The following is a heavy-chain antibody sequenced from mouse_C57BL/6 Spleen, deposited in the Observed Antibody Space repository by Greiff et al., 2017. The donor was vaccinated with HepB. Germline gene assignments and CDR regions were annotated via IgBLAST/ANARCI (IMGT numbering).Heavy chain of an antibody. CDR3: ARSGNWWYFDV. CDR2: IYPGDGDT. Sequence: QVQLKESGAELVKPGASVKISCKASGYAFSSYWMNWVKQRPGKGLEWIGQIYPGDGDTNYNGKFKGKATLTADKSSSTAYMQLSSLTSEDSAVYFCARSGNWWYFDVWGTGTTVTVSS. D-gene: IGHD4-1*01. V-gene: IGHV1-80*01. J-gene: IGHJ1*03. CDR1: GYAFSSYW.